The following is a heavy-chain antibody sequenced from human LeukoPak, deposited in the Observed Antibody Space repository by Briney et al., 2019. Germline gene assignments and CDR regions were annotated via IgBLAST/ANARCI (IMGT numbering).Heavy chain of an antibody. CDR1: GFTFSSYS. CDR2: ISSSSNYI. CDR3: ARDGGGQCDY. D-gene: IGHD6-19*01. Sequence: GGSLRLSCAASGFTFSSYSMNWVRQAPGKGLDWVSSISSSSNYIYYADSVKGRFTISRDNAKNSLYLQMNSLRAEDTAVYYCARDGGGQCDYWGQGTLVTVSS. V-gene: IGHV3-21*01. J-gene: IGHJ4*02.